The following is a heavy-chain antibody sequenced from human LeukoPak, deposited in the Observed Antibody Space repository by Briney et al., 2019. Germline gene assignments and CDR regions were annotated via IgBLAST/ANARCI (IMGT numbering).Heavy chain of an antibody. D-gene: IGHD5-18*01. CDR3: TTAQGYSYGYDY. CDR1: GFTFNSYA. V-gene: IGHV3-15*01. Sequence: PGGSLRLSCAASGFTFNSYAMSWVRQAPGKGLEWVGRIKSKTDGGTTDYAAPVKGRFTISRDDSKNTLYLQMNSLKTEDTAVYYCTTAQGYSYGYDYWGQGTLVTVSS. CDR2: IKSKTDGGTT. J-gene: IGHJ4*02.